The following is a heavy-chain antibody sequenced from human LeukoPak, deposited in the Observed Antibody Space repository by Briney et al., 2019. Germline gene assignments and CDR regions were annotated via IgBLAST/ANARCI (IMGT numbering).Heavy chain of an antibody. D-gene: IGHD3-22*01. V-gene: IGHV4-34*01. CDR3: ARVGRYHDSSGYYILRNPGFDY. CDR2: INHSGST. CDR1: GGSFSGYY. Sequence: SETLSLTCAVYGGSFSGYYWSWIRQPPGKGLEWIGEINHSGSTNYNPSLKSRVTISVDTSKNQFSLKLSSVTAADTAVYYCARVGRYHDSSGYYILRNPGFDYWGQGTLVTVSS. J-gene: IGHJ4*02.